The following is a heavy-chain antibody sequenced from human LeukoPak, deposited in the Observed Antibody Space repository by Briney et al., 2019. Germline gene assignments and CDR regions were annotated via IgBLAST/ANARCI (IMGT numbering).Heavy chain of an antibody. CDR2: IIPIFGTA. CDR1: GGTFSSYA. Sequence: SVKVSCKASGGTFSSYAISWVRQAPGQGLEWMGGIIPIFGTANYAQKFQGRVTITADESTSTAYMELSSLRSEDTAVYYYARPDSTVTTYDHSSGLNYYYYGMDVWGQGTTVTVSS. D-gene: IGHD4-17*01. V-gene: IGHV1-69*01. J-gene: IGHJ6*02. CDR3: ARPDSTVTTYDHSSGLNYYYYGMDV.